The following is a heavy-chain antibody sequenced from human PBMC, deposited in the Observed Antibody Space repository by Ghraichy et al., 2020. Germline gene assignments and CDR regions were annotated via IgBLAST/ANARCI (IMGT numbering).Heavy chain of an antibody. Sequence: LSLTCAASGFTFTSYAMNWVRQAPGKGLEWVSSISHSGGTTYYADSVKGRFTLSRDNSEKTLYLQMNSLRVEDTAIYYCVKSLGQQWSFDYWGQGTLVTVSS. CDR2: ISHSGGTT. CDR3: VKSLGQQWSFDY. CDR1: GFTFTSYA. V-gene: IGHV3-23*01. D-gene: IGHD6-19*01. J-gene: IGHJ4*02.